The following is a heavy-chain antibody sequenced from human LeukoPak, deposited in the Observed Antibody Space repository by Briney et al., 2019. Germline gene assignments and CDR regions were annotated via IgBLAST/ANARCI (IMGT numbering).Heavy chain of an antibody. Sequence: GGSLRLSCAASGFTFSSYAMSWVRQAPGKGLEWVSAISGSGGSTYYADSVKGRFTISRDNSKNTLYLQMNNLRAEDTAVYFCARDLRDSRGSYGSDYWGQGTLVTVSS. J-gene: IGHJ4*02. CDR1: GFTFSSYA. V-gene: IGHV3-23*01. D-gene: IGHD1-26*01. CDR2: ISGSGGST. CDR3: ARDLRDSRGSYGSDY.